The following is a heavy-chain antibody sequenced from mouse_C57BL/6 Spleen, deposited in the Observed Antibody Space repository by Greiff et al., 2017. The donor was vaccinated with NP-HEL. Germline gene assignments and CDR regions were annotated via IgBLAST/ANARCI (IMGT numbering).Heavy chain of an antibody. V-gene: IGHV10-3*01. J-gene: IGHJ4*01. Sequence: EVKLVESGGGLVQPKGSLKLSCAASGFTFTTYAMHWVRQAPGKGLEWVARIRSKSSNYATYYADSVKNRFTISRDDSQSMLYLQMNNLKTEDTAMYYCVRDDGSSKYYYAMDYWGQGTSVTVSS. D-gene: IGHD1-1*01. CDR1: GFTFTTYA. CDR2: IRSKSSNYAT. CDR3: VRDDGSSKYYYAMDY.